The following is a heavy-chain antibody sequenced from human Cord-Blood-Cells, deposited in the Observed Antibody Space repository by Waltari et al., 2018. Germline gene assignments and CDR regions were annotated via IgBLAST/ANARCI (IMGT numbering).Heavy chain of an antibody. CDR3: ARGALGGGAPFYFDY. CDR2: ISSSSSYI. D-gene: IGHD2-15*01. J-gene: IGHJ4*02. CDR1: GFPFSSYS. Sequence: EVQLVESGGGLVKPGGSLGLSGAASGFPFSSYSMNWVRPAPGKGLEWVSSISSSSSYIYYADSVKGRFTISRDNAKNSLYLQMNSLRAEDTAVYYCARGALGGGAPFYFDYWGQGTLVTVSS. V-gene: IGHV3-21*01.